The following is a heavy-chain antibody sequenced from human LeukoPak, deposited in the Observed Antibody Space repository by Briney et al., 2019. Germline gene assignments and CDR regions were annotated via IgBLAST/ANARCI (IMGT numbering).Heavy chain of an antibody. CDR1: GGSISSGGYY. V-gene: IGHV4-31*03. Sequence: PSQTLSLTCTVSGGSISSGGYYWSWIRQHPGKGLEWIGYIYYSGSTYYNPSLKSRVTISVDTSKNQFSLKLSSVTAADTAVYYCARDRFGTTFYYGMDVWGQGTTVTVSS. CDR2: IYYSGST. J-gene: IGHJ6*02. D-gene: IGHD1-7*01. CDR3: ARDRFGTTFYYGMDV.